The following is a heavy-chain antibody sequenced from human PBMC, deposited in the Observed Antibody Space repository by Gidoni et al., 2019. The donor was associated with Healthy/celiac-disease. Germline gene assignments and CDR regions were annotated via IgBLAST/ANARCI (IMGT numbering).Heavy chain of an antibody. Sequence: QVQLVESGGGGVQPGRCLRLSCAAAGFTLRSHGLHWVRQAPGKGLEWVAVISYDGSNKYYADSVKGRFTISRDNSKNTLYLQMNSLRAEDTAVYYCAKGAFIVVPPRRFYYFDYWGQGTLVTVSS. CDR3: AKGAFIVVPPRRFYYFDY. V-gene: IGHV3-30*18. CDR1: GFTLRSHG. CDR2: ISYDGSNK. D-gene: IGHD2-15*01. J-gene: IGHJ4*02.